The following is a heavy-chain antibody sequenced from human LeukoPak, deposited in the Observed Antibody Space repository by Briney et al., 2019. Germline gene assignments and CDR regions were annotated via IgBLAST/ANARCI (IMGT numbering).Heavy chain of an antibody. CDR1: GFTFSSYA. J-gene: IGHJ4*02. V-gene: IGHV3-64*01. D-gene: IGHD2-2*01. CDR2: ISNNGGFT. Sequence: GGSLRLSFAASGFTFSSYAMHWVRQAPGKGLEYVSGISNNGGFTYYAKSVKDRFTISRDNSKNTLYLQMGSLRAEDMAVYSCAKSYCTSTSCPFDYWGRGTLVTVSS. CDR3: AKSYCTSTSCPFDY.